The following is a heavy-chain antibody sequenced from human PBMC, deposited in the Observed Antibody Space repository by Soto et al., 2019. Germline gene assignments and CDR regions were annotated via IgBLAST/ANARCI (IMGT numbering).Heavy chain of an antibody. D-gene: IGHD2-15*01. Sequence: QVQLVQSGAEVKKPGSSVKVSCKASGGTFSNSGISWVRQAPGQGLEWMGGIVPIFGTANYAQRFRSRATITADESTNTAYLDLSSLRSGDTAVYYCAREGGTYSPDSWGQGTLVTVSS. CDR1: GGTFSNSG. J-gene: IGHJ4*02. CDR3: AREGGTYSPDS. CDR2: IVPIFGTA. V-gene: IGHV1-69*01.